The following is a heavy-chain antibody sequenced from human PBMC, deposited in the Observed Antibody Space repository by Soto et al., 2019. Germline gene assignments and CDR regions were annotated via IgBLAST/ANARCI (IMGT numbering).Heavy chain of an antibody. CDR1: GGSFSGYY. V-gene: IGHV4-34*01. CDR2: INHRGSI. J-gene: IGHJ5*02. CDR3: ARSVDP. Sequence: QVQLQQWGAGLLKPSETLSLNCAVYGGSFSGYYWSWIRQPPGKGLEWIGEINHRGSINYNPSLKSRVTMSVDTSKNQFSLKLNSVTAADTAVYYCARSVDPWGQGTLVTVSS.